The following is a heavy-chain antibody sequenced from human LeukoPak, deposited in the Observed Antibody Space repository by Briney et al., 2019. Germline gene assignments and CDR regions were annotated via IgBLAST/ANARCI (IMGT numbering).Heavy chain of an antibody. J-gene: IGHJ6*02. D-gene: IGHD5-24*01. Sequence: GGSLRLSCAASGFIFSTYRMGWVRQAPGKGLEWVSLINDSGRRTYYADSVKGRFTVSRDNSKYTLYLQMNSLRVEDTAVYYCASSTYNYDYALDVWGQGTTVTVSS. CDR1: GFIFSTYR. CDR2: INDSGRRT. V-gene: IGHV3-23*01. CDR3: ASSTYNYDYALDV.